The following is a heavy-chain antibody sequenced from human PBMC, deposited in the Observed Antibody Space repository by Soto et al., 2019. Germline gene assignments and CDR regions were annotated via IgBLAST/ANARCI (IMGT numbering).Heavy chain of an antibody. D-gene: IGHD6-13*01. V-gene: IGHV3-48*03. CDR3: ARDQEAGSFFPYYYGMDV. Sequence: GGSLRLSCATSGFTFSSYEMNWVRQAPGKGLEWVSYISSSGSTIYYADSVKGRFTISKDNAKNSLYLQMDSLRAEDTAVYYCARDQEAGSFFPYYYGMDVWGQGTTVTVSS. J-gene: IGHJ6*02. CDR1: GFTFSSYE. CDR2: ISSSGSTI.